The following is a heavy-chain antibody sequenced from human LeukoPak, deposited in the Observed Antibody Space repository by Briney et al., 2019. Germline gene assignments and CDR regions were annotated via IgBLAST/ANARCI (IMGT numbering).Heavy chain of an antibody. J-gene: IGHJ4*02. Sequence: PSETLSLTCTVSGGSISSSSYYWGWIRQPPGKGLEWIGSIYYSGSTYYNPSLKSRVTISVDTSKNQFSLKLSSVTAADTAVYYCARENSCSSTSCYGVRNFDYWGQGTLVTVSS. CDR2: IYYSGST. V-gene: IGHV4-39*02. CDR1: GGSISSSSYY. CDR3: ARENSCSSTSCYGVRNFDY. D-gene: IGHD2-2*01.